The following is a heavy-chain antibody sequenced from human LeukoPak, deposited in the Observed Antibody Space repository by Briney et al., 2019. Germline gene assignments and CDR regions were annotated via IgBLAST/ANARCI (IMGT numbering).Heavy chain of an antibody. Sequence: PGGPLRLSCAASGFTFSSYSMNWVRQAPGKGLEWVSSISSSSSYIYYADSVKGRFTISRDNAKNSLYLQMNSLRAEDTAVYYCAGDLSHYGSGASFDPWGQGTLVTVSS. CDR2: ISSSSSYI. V-gene: IGHV3-21*01. CDR3: AGDLSHYGSGASFDP. CDR1: GFTFSSYS. D-gene: IGHD3-10*01. J-gene: IGHJ5*02.